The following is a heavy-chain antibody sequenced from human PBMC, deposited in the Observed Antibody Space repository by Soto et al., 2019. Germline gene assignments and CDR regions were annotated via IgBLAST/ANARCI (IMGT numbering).Heavy chain of an antibody. CDR1: GYSFTIYW. CDR2: IYPGDSDT. CDR3: ASGFGSSFNYYGMDV. V-gene: IGHV5-51*01. J-gene: IGHJ6*02. Sequence: PGESLKISCNGSGYSFTIYWIGWVRQMPGKGLEWMGIIYPGDSDTRYSPSFQGQVTISADKSISTAYLQWSSLKASDTAMYYRASGFGSSFNYYGMDVWGQGTTVTVSS. D-gene: IGHD6-13*01.